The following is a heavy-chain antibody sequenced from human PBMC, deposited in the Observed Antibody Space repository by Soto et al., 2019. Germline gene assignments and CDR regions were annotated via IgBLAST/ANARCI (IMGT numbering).Heavy chain of an antibody. CDR1: GFTFSSYA. J-gene: IGHJ6*02. CDR2: ISYDGSNK. D-gene: IGHD3-3*01. Sequence: GGSLILSCAASGFTFSSYAMSWVRQAPGKGLEWVAVISYDGSNKYYADSVKGRFTISRDNSKNTLYLQMNSLRAEDTAVYYCAREAYYDFWSGYLSYYGMDVWGQGTTVTVSS. CDR3: AREAYYDFWSGYLSYYGMDV. V-gene: IGHV3-30-3*01.